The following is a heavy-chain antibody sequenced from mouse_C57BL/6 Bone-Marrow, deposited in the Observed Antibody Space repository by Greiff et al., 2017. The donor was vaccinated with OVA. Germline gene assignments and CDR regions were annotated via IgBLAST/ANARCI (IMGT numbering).Heavy chain of an antibody. CDR2: INPSSGYT. CDR3: ARRRSWFAY. J-gene: IGHJ3*01. Sequence: ESGAELARPGASVKMSCKASGYTFTSYTMHWVKQRPGQGLEWIGYINPSSGYTKYNQKFKDKATLTADKSSSTAYMQLSSLTSEDSAVYYCARRRSWFAYWGQGTLVTVSA. D-gene: IGHD1-1*01. V-gene: IGHV1-4*01. CDR1: GYTFTSYT.